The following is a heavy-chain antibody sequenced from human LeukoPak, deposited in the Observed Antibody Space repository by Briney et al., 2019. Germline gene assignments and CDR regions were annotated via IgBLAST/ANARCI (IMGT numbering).Heavy chain of an antibody. CDR1: GFTFSSYA. Sequence: GGSLRLSCAASGFTFSSYAMHWVRQAPGKGLEWVGRTRNKANSYTTEYAASVKGRFTISRDDSKNSLYLQMNSLKTEDTAVYYCARAGSGYSLDYWGQGTLVTVSS. V-gene: IGHV3-72*01. J-gene: IGHJ4*02. CDR2: TRNKANSYTT. CDR3: ARAGSGYSLDY. D-gene: IGHD3-22*01.